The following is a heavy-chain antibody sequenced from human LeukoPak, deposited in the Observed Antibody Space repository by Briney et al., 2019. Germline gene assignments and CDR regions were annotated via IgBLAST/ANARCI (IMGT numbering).Heavy chain of an antibody. V-gene: IGHV3-48*01. CDR2: ISSSSRSI. CDR1: GFTFSSYS. CDR3: AKVSGFKITFGGVID. J-gene: IGHJ4*02. Sequence: GGSLRLSCAASGFTFSSYSMNWVRQAPGKGLEWVSYISSSSRSIYYADSVKGRFTISRDNSKNTLYLQMNSLRAEDTAVFYCAKVSGFKITFGGVIDWGQGTPVTVSS. D-gene: IGHD3-16*02.